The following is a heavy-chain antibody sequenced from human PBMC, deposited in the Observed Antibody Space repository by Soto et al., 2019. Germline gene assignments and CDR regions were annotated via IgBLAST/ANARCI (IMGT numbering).Heavy chain of an antibody. D-gene: IGHD3-22*01. CDR1: GFTLSRYG. J-gene: IGHJ4*02. CDR3: ARGLRNYYDRSGLHY. V-gene: IGHV3-30*05. CDR2: ISFEGNTQ. Sequence: QVQLVESGGGVVQPGRSLRLSCAASGFTLSRYGMHWVRQAPGKGLEWVAVISFEGNTQYYADSVKGRFTISRDNSKNSLYLQMNSLRAEDTAVYYCARGLRNYYDRSGLHYWGQGTLVTVSS.